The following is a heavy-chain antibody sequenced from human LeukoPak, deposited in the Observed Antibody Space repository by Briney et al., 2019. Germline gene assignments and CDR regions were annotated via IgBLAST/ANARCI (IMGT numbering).Heavy chain of an antibody. CDR1: GYTFTSYD. CDR3: ARAYSSSWYLYYYYGMDV. J-gene: IGHJ6*02. Sequence: ASVKVSCKASGYTFTSYDINWVRQATGPGLEWMGWINPNSGNTGYAQKFQGRVTMTRNTSISTAYMELSSLRSEDTAVYYCARAYSSSWYLYYYYGMDVWGQGTTVTVSS. CDR2: INPNSGNT. V-gene: IGHV1-8*01. D-gene: IGHD6-13*01.